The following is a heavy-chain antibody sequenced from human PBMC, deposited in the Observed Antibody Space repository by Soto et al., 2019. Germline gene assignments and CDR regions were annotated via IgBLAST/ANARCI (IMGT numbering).Heavy chain of an antibody. CDR1: GFTFSSYA. Sequence: HPGGSLRLSCAASGFTFSSYAMHWVRQAPGKGLEWVAVISYDGSNKYYADSVKGRFTISRDNSKNTLYLQMNSLRAEDTAVYYCASECPGYSSSCPHPIWGQGTMVTVSS. V-gene: IGHV3-30-3*01. CDR3: ASECPGYSSSCPHPI. J-gene: IGHJ3*02. D-gene: IGHD6-13*01. CDR2: ISYDGSNK.